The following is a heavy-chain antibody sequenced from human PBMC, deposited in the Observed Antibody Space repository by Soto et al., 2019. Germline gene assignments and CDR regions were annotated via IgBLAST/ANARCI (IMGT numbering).Heavy chain of an antibody. CDR1: GFTFNTYG. CDR3: ARGLLAPGPFDF. V-gene: IGHV3-30*03. J-gene: IGHJ4*02. Sequence: GGSLRLSCAASGFTFNTYGMHWVRQAPGKGLEWVAVISYDAKSKLYVDSVRGRFTISRDNSKNTLFLQMDSLRPEDTALYYCARGLLAPGPFDFWGQGTLVTVSS. D-gene: IGHD1-26*01. CDR2: ISYDAKSK.